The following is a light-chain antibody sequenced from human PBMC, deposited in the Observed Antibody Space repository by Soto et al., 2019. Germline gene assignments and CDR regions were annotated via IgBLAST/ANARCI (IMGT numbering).Light chain of an antibody. V-gene: IGKV3-20*01. Sequence: EVVMTQSPSTLSVSPGERAPLSCRASQTLSSYLAWYQQKPGQAPRLLIYGASSRATGIPDRFSGSGSGTDFTLTISRLEPEDFAVYYCQHYGSSPSWTFGQGTKVDIK. CDR1: QTLSSY. J-gene: IGKJ1*01. CDR3: QHYGSSPSWT. CDR2: GAS.